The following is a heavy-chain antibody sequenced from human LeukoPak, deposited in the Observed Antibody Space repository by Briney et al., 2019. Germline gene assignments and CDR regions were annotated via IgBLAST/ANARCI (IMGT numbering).Heavy chain of an antibody. CDR2: IIPIFGTA. CDR3: ARGDSSGYCYLDY. J-gene: IGHJ4*02. V-gene: IGHV1-69*01. D-gene: IGHD3-22*01. CDR1: GGTFSSYA. Sequence: GSSVKVPCKASGGTFSSYAISWVRQAPGQGLEWMGGIIPIFGTANYAQKFQGRVTITADESTSTAYMELSSLRSEDTAVYYCARGDSSGYCYLDYWAREPWSPSPQ.